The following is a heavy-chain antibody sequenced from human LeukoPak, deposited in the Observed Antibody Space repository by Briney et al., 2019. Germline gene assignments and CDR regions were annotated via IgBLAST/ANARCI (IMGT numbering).Heavy chain of an antibody. D-gene: IGHD2-2*01. J-gene: IGHJ4*02. V-gene: IGHV4-31*11. CDR2: IYYSGST. CDR1: GGSISSGGYY. Sequence: PSETLSLTCAVSGGSISSGGYYWSWIRQHPGKGLEWIGYIYYSGSTYYNPSLKSRVTISVDTSKNQFSLKLSSVTAADTAVYYCARATGGGVVVPAAVFDYWGQGTLVTVSS. CDR3: ARATGGGVVVPAAVFDY.